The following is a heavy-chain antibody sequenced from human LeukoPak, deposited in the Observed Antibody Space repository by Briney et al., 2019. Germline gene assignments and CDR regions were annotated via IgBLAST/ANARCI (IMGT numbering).Heavy chain of an antibody. D-gene: IGHD1-26*01. CDR1: GYSFTTYW. Sequence: GESLKISCKASGYSFTTYWIGWVRQLPGKGLEWMANIYPGDSDTKYSPPFQGQVTISADKSINTAYLQWTSLKDSDTAMYYCASGTSSAWESGAFDIWGHGTMVIVPS. CDR3: ASGTSSAWESGAFDI. J-gene: IGHJ3*02. CDR2: IYPGDSDT. V-gene: IGHV5-51*01.